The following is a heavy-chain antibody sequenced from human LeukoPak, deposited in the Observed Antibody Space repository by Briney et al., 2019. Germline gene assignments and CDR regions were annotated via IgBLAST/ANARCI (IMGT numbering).Heavy chain of an antibody. J-gene: IGHJ4*02. CDR3: AKQGNSLDVDF. D-gene: IGHD4-23*01. V-gene: IGHV3-23*01. CDR1: GFTFISYA. CDR2: ISGSGGST. Sequence: GGSLRHSRAASGFTFISYARSWVRQAPGKGLEWVSAISGSGGSTYYADSVKGRFTISRDNFKNTLYLQMNSLRAEDTAVYYCAKQGNSLDVDFCGQGTLVTVSS.